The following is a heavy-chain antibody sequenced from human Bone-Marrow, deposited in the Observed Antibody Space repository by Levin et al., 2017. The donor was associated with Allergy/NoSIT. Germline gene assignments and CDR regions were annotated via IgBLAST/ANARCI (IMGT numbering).Heavy chain of an antibody. CDR2: TSHDGGNT. Sequence: GGSLRLSCAGSGYKFGNYAMHWIRQAPGKGLDWVAVTSHDGGNTNYADSVKGRFTVSRDNSKCTLYLQMNGLSTDDTAVYYCARVGYGDYLELWGQGTVVIVSS. CDR1: GYKFGNYA. D-gene: IGHD4-17*01. V-gene: IGHV3-30-3*01. CDR3: ARVGYGDYLEL. J-gene: IGHJ4*02.